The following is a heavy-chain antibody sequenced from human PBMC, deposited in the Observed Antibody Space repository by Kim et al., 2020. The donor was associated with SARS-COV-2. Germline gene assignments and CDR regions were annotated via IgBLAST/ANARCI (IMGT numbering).Heavy chain of an antibody. CDR1: GGSFSGYY. V-gene: IGHV4-34*01. CDR2: INHSGST. CDR3: ARGRAAARVYRY. D-gene: IGHD6-13*01. Sequence: SETLSLTCAVYGGSFSGYYWSWIRQPPGKGLEWIGEINHSGSTNYNPSLKSRVTISVDTSKNQFSLKLSSVTAADTAVYYCARGRAAARVYRYWGQGTLVTVSS. J-gene: IGHJ4*02.